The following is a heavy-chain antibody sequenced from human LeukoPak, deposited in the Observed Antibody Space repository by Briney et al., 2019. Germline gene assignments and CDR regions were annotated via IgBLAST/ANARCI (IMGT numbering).Heavy chain of an antibody. CDR2: IYYSGST. J-gene: IGHJ4*02. V-gene: IGHV4-59*08. CDR3: ARKDGDW. CDR1: GGSISNYH. Sequence: SETLSLTCTVSGGSISNYHWSWIRQPPGKGLEWIGYIYYSGSTNYNPSLKSRVTISLDTSKNQVSLRLSSVTAADTAVYYCARKDGDWWGQGTRVTVSS. D-gene: IGHD3-9*01.